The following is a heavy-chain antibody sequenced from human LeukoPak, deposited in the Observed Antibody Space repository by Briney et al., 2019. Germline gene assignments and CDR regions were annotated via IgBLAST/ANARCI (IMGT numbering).Heavy chain of an antibody. CDR2: INSNDDK. CDR3: AHRRSGMGSIFFDS. V-gene: IGHV2-5*01. CDR1: GFSLSTSGVG. D-gene: IGHD2-21*01. Sequence: SGATLVNPTQTLTLTCTFSGFSLSTSGVGVVWIRQPRRKGLEWLALINSNDDKRYRPSLKSRLTITKDTSKNQAILTMTNMDPVDTATYYCAHRRSGMGSIFFDSWGQGTPVSASS. J-gene: IGHJ4*02.